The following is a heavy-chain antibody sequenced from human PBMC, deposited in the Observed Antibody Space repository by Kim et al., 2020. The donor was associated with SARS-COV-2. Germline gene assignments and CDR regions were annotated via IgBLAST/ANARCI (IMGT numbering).Heavy chain of an antibody. CDR1: GDSLSSDY. CDR3: ASALGQ. CDR2: IYTSGRT. J-gene: IGHJ4*02. V-gene: IGHV4-4*07. D-gene: IGHD3-16*02. Sequence: SETLSLTCTVSGDSLSSDYWSWNRQPAGKGLEWIGRIYTSGRTNYNPSLQSRVTMSVDMSKNQFSLKLSSVTAANTAVYYCASALGQWRQGTLVTVTS.